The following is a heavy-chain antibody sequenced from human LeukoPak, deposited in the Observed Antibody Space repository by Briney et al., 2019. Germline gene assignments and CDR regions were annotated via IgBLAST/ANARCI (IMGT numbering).Heavy chain of an antibody. Sequence: GASVEVSCKASGYTFTSYDINWVRQATGQGLEWMGWMNPNSGNTGYAQKFQGRVTITRNTSISTAYMELSSLRSEDTAAYYCARHVDSGYDEPFLGYWGQGTLVTVSS. CDR2: MNPNSGNT. J-gene: IGHJ4*02. CDR1: GYTFTSYD. V-gene: IGHV1-8*03. D-gene: IGHD5-12*01. CDR3: ARHVDSGYDEPFLGY.